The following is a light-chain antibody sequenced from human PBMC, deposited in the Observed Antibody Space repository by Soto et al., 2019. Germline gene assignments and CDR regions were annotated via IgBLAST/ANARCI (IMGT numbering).Light chain of an antibody. CDR3: QQYGSSGT. J-gene: IGKJ1*01. CDR1: QSVSNNY. Sequence: EIVLKQSPGTLSWSPMEVATLSFRASQSVSNNYLAWYQQKPGQAPRLLIYGASNRATGIPDRFSGSGSGTDFTLTISRLEPEDFAVYYCQQYGSSGTFGQGTKV. CDR2: GAS. V-gene: IGKV3-20*01.